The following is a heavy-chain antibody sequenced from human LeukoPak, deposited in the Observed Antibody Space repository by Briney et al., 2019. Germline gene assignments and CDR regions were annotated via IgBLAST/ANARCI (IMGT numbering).Heavy chain of an antibody. J-gene: IGHJ6*03. CDR3: ARGGGISHYYYYMDV. CDR2: MYHSGST. Sequence: SETLSLTCTVSGYSISSGHYWGWIRQPPGKGLEWIGSMYHSGSTYYNPPLKSRVTISVDTSKNQFSLMLNSVTAADTAVYYCARGGGISHYYYYMDVWGKGTTVTISS. CDR1: GYSISSGHY. D-gene: IGHD6-13*01. V-gene: IGHV4-38-2*02.